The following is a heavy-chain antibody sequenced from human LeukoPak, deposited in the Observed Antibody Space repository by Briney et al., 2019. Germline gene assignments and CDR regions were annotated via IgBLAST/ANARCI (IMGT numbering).Heavy chain of an antibody. CDR1: GFTFSSYG. CDR3: ARGPPSHIVVVTAIWEYFQH. D-gene: IGHD2-21*02. V-gene: IGHV3-30*02. J-gene: IGHJ1*01. CDR2: IRYDGSNK. Sequence: GGSLRLSCAASGFTFSSYGMHWVRQAPGKGLEWVAFIRYDGSNKYYADSVKGRFTISRDNSKNTLYLQMNSLRAEDTAVYYCARGPPSHIVVVTAIWEYFQHWGQGTLVTVSS.